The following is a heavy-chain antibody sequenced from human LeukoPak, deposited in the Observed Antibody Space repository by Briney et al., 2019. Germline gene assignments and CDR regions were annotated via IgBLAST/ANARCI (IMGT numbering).Heavy chain of an antibody. D-gene: IGHD5-18*01. CDR1: GFTFSSYA. J-gene: IGHJ3*02. CDR2: ISYDGNHI. Sequence: QPGRSLRLSCAASGFTFSSYAMHWVRQAPGKGLEWVAVISYDGNHIFYADSVRGRFTISRDTSQNTMYLQMNSLRAEDTALYYCAKGNLQLGQDACDIWGQGTMVTVSS. CDR3: AKGNLQLGQDACDI. V-gene: IGHV3-30*04.